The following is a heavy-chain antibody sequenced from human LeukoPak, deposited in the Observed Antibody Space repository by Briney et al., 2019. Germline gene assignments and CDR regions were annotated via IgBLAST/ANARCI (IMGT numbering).Heavy chain of an antibody. V-gene: IGHV3-21*01. CDR1: GFTFSRYS. CDR3: TRETTTVTTRWFDP. CDR2: ISSSSSYI. J-gene: IGHJ5*02. D-gene: IGHD4-17*01. Sequence: GGSLRLSCAASGFTFSRYSMNWVRQAPGKGLEWASSISSSSSYIYYSDSVKGRFTISRDNAKNSLYLQMNSLRAEGTAVYYCTRETTTVTTRWFDPWGQGTLVTVSS.